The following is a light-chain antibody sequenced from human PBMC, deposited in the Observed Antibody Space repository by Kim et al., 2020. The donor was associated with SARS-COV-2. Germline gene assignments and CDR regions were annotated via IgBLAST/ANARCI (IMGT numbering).Light chain of an antibody. CDR3: QAWDPNTGVI. J-gene: IGLJ2*01. V-gene: IGLV3-1*01. CDR1: TLGTGY. Sequence: SYELTQPPSVSVSPGQTASITCSGDTLGTGYASWYQQRTGQSPVLLIYQNFKRPSGIPERFSGSNSGNTATLTIRGTQSEDEADYYCQAWDPNTGVIFGG. CDR2: QNF.